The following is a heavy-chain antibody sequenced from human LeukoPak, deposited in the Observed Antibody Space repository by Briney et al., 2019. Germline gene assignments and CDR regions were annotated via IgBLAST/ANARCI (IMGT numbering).Heavy chain of an antibody. CDR3: ARGALVGATDDAFDI. CDR2: ISSSSSYI. Sequence: PGGSLRLSCAASGFTFSSYSMNWVRQAPGKGLEWASSISSSSSYIYYADSVKGRFTISRDNAKNSLYLQMNSLRAEDTAVYYCARGALVGATDDAFDIWGQGTMVTVSS. V-gene: IGHV3-21*01. CDR1: GFTFSSYS. D-gene: IGHD1-26*01. J-gene: IGHJ3*02.